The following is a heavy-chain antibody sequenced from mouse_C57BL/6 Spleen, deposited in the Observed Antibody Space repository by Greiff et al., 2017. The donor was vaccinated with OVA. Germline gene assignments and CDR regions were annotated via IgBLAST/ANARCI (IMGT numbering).Heavy chain of an antibody. CDR2: ISSDGDYI. CDR1: GFTFSSYA. V-gene: IGHV5-9-1*02. CDR3: TREGTTVVESAWFAY. J-gene: IGHJ3*01. Sequence: EVKLEESGAGLVKPGGSLKLSCAASGFTFSSYAMSWVRQTPEKRLEWVAYISSDGDYIYYADTVKGRFTISRDNARNTLYLQMSSLTSEDTAMYYCTREGTTVVESAWFAYWGQGTLVTVSA. D-gene: IGHD1-1*01.